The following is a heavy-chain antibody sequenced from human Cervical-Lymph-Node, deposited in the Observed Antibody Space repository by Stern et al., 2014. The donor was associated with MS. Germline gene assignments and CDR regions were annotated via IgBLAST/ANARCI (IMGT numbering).Heavy chain of an antibody. CDR1: GYTFTSYY. J-gene: IGHJ4*02. Sequence: QMQLVQSGAEVKKPGASVKVSCKASGYTFTSYYMHWVRQAPGQGLEWVGIINPSGGSTSYAQQFQGRVTMTRDTSTSTVYMELSSLRSEDTAVYYCARARSLYSSGWYLWYWGQGTLVTVSS. CDR3: ARARSLYSSGWYLWY. D-gene: IGHD6-19*01. CDR2: INPSGGST. V-gene: IGHV1-46*03.